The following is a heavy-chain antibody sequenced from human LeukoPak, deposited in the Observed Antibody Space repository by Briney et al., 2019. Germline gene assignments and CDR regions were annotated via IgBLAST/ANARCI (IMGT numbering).Heavy chain of an antibody. J-gene: IGHJ6*03. CDR3: AKVGYGSGSYYFSPDMPDYYYYYMEV. D-gene: IGHD3-10*01. CDR2: ISGSGGST. V-gene: IGHV3-23*01. Sequence: GGTLRLSCAASGFTFSSYGMSWVRQAPGKGLEWVSAISGSGGSTYYADAVKGRFTISREHSKTTLYLQLNSMRAEDRAVYYCAKVGYGSGSYYFSPDMPDYYYYYMEVWGTGTTVTISS. CDR1: GFTFSSYG.